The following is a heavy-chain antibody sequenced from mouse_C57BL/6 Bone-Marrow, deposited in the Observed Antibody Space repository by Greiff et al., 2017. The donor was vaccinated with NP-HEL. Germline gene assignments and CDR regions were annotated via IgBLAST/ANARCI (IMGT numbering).Heavy chain of an antibody. V-gene: IGHV1-4*01. J-gene: IGHJ3*01. D-gene: IGHD1-1*01. CDR3: ARGEYYGSRGETWFAY. CDR1: GYTFTSYT. Sequence: VQLQQSGAELARPGASVKMSCKASGYTFTSYTMHWVKQRPGQGLEWIGYINPSSGYTKYNQKFKDKATLTADKSSSTAYMQLSSLTSEDSAVYYCARGEYYGSRGETWFAYWGQGTLVTVSA. CDR2: INPSSGYT.